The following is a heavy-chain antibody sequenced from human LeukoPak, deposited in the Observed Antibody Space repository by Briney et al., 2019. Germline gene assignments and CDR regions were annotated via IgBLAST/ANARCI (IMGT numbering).Heavy chain of an antibody. D-gene: IGHD2-2*01. V-gene: IGHV4-31*02. Sequence: SETLSLTCTVSGGSISSGGYYWSWLRQHPGKGLEWIGYIYYSGSTYYNPSLKSRTIISVDTSKNQFSLKLNSVTAADTAVYYCARGTVPARWFDPWGQGTLVTVSS. CDR2: IYYSGST. CDR3: ARGTVPARWFDP. J-gene: IGHJ5*02. CDR1: GGSISSGGYY.